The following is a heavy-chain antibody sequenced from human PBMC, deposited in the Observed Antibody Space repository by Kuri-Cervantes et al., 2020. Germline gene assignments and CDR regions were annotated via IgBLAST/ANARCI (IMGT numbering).Heavy chain of an antibody. V-gene: IGHV2-26*01. J-gene: IGHJ3*02. CDR3: SRIRLRGYSCGYRAAFDI. CDR1: GYSVRNATMG. D-gene: IGHD5-18*01. Sequence: GPPEVNSSDSGMLICTVSGYSVRNATMGVSWIRQPPRKALEWRAHIFSNDEKSYSTSLKSRLTISKDTSKSQVVLTMTNMDAVDTATYYCSRIRLRGYSCGYRAAFDIWGQGTMVTVSS. CDR2: IFSNDEK.